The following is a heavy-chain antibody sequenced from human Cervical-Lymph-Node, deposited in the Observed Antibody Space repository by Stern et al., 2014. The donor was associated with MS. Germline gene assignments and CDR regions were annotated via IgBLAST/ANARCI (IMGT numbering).Heavy chain of an antibody. CDR2: TSSSGSDR. Sequence: VHLVESGGGLVKPGGSLRLSCAASGFSFSDFSMNWIRQAPGKGLEWVSYTSSSGSDRLYADSVKGRFTVSRDGAKNSVYLQMNSLRAEDTAIYYCARDRIAVDGNWFDTWGQGTLVSVSS. J-gene: IGHJ5*02. D-gene: IGHD6-19*01. CDR1: GFSFSDFS. CDR3: ARDRIAVDGNWFDT. V-gene: IGHV3-11*01.